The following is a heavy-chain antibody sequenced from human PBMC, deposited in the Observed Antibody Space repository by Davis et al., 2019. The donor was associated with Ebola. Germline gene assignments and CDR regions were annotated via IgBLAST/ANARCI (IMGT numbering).Heavy chain of an antibody. CDR1: GFTFSSYE. Sequence: PGGSLRLSCAASGFTFSSYEMNWVRQAPGKGLERVSYISSSGSTIYYADSVKGRFTISRDNAKNSLYLQMNSLRAEDTAVYYCARRGGGLIFDYWGQGTLVTVSS. D-gene: IGHD2-8*01. V-gene: IGHV3-48*03. CDR3: ARRGGGLIFDY. J-gene: IGHJ4*02. CDR2: ISSSGSTI.